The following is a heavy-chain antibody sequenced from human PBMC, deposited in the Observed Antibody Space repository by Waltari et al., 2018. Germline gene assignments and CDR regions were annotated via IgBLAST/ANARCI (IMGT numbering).Heavy chain of an antibody. Sequence: QVQLQESGPGLVKPSETLSLTCTVSGGSVSSGSYYWSWIRQPPGKGLEWIGYIYYSGSTNDNPSLKSRVTISVEPSKNQFSLKLSSVAAADTAVYYCARGTRVAAAGTPYYYYGMDVWGQGTTVTVSS. CDR2: IYYSGST. CDR3: ARGTRVAAAGTPYYYYGMDV. V-gene: IGHV4-61*01. CDR1: GGSVSSGSYY. J-gene: IGHJ6*02. D-gene: IGHD6-13*01.